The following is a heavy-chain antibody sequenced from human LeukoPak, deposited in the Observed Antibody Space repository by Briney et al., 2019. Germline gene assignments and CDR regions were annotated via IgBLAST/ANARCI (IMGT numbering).Heavy chain of an antibody. CDR1: GYTFTSYG. CDR3: ARDGGLYSSSFLFDY. J-gene: IGHJ4*02. D-gene: IGHD6-13*01. Sequence: ASVKVSCKASGYTFTSYGISWVRQAPGQGLEWMGWISAYSGNTNYAQKLQGRVTMTTDTSTSTAYMELRSLRSDDTAVYYCARDGGLYSSSFLFDYWGQGTLVTISS. CDR2: ISAYSGNT. V-gene: IGHV1-18*01.